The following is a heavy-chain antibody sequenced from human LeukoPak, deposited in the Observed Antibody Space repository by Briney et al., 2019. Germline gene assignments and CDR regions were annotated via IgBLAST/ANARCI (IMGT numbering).Heavy chain of an antibody. CDR1: GFTFSSYW. D-gene: IGHD5-24*01. J-gene: IGHJ4*02. CDR3: ARDGVRDGLYFDR. V-gene: IGHV3-7*01. Sequence: GGSLRLSCAASGFTFSSYWMSWVRQAPGKGLEWVASINQDGSEKYYLDSVKGRFTISRDSAKNSLYLQMNSLRDEDTAVYSCARDGVRDGLYFDRWGQGTLVTVSS. CDR2: INQDGSEK.